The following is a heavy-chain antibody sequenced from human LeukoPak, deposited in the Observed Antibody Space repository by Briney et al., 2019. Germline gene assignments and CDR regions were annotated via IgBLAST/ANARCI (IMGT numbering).Heavy chain of an antibody. Sequence: PGGSLRLSYAASGFTFSDYYMSWIRQAPGKGLEWVSYISSSGSTIYYADSVKGRFTISRDNAKNSLYLQMNSLRAEDTAVYYCARVRGKAAAGPDAFDIWGQGTMVTVSS. CDR2: ISSSGSTI. D-gene: IGHD6-13*01. J-gene: IGHJ3*02. CDR3: ARVRGKAAAGPDAFDI. V-gene: IGHV3-11*04. CDR1: GFTFSDYY.